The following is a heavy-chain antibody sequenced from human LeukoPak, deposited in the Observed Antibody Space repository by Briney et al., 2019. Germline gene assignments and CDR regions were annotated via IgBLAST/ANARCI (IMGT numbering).Heavy chain of an antibody. CDR1: GFTFSSYA. CDR3: AKLGEGTYYYDSSGYYDHTYYFDY. J-gene: IGHJ4*02. D-gene: IGHD3-22*01. Sequence: PGGSLRLSCAASGFTFSSYAMSWVRQAPGKGLEWVSAISGSGGSTYYADSVKGRFTISRDNSKNTLYLQMNSLRAEDTAVYYCAKLGEGTYYYDSSGYYDHTYYFDYWGQRTLVTVSS. CDR2: ISGSGGST. V-gene: IGHV3-23*01.